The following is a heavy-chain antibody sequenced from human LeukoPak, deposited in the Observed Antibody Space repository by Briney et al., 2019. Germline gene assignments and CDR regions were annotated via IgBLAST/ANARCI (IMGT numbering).Heavy chain of an antibody. J-gene: IGHJ6*03. CDR1: GFTFSSYW. Sequence: GGSLRLSCAASGFTFSSYWMSWVRQAPGKGLEWVANIKQDGSEKYYVDSVKGRFTISRDNAKNSLYLQMNSLRAEDTAVYYCARDNWNYYDSSGYQLYYYYYYMDVWGKGTTVTVSS. V-gene: IGHV3-7*01. D-gene: IGHD3-22*01. CDR2: IKQDGSEK. CDR3: ARDNWNYYDSSGYQLYYYYYYMDV.